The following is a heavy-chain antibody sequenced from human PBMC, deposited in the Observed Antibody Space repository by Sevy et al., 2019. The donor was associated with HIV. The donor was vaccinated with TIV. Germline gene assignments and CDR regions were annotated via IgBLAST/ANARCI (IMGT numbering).Heavy chain of an antibody. J-gene: IGHJ3*02. Sequence: GGSLRLSCVTSGFTFRNHAMRWVRQAPGKGLEWVAVISSDGAIKYYADSVKGRFTFSRDNSKSTLYLQMNSLRPEDTAMYYCAKSYSGSYYIPYDAFDMWGQGTMVTVS. CDR3: AKSYSGSYYIPYDAFDM. D-gene: IGHD1-26*01. CDR1: GFTFRNHA. CDR2: ISSDGAIK. V-gene: IGHV3-30-3*02.